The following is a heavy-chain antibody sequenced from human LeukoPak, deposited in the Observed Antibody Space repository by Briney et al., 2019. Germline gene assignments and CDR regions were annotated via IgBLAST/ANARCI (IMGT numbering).Heavy chain of an antibody. CDR2: IYYSGST. Sequence: PSETLSLTCTVSGGSMSSYYWSWIRQPPGKGLEWIGYIYYSGSTNYNPSLKSRVTISVDTSKNQFTLKLSSVTAADTAVYYCARDEEGYSSSSVWFDPWGQGTLVTVSS. J-gene: IGHJ5*02. CDR1: GGSMSSYY. CDR3: ARDEEGYSSSSVWFDP. V-gene: IGHV4-59*01. D-gene: IGHD6-6*01.